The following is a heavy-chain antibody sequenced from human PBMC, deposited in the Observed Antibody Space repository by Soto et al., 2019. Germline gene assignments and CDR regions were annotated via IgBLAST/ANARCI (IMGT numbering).Heavy chain of an antibody. Sequence: ASVKVSCKASGYTFTGYYMHWVRQAPGQGLEWMGWINPNSGGTNYAQKFQGWVTMTRDTSISTAYMELSRLRSDDTAVYYCAREYYDFWSGYSVPVFDYWGQGTLVTVSS. D-gene: IGHD3-3*01. CDR2: INPNSGGT. J-gene: IGHJ4*02. CDR3: AREYYDFWSGYSVPVFDY. V-gene: IGHV1-2*04. CDR1: GYTFTGYY.